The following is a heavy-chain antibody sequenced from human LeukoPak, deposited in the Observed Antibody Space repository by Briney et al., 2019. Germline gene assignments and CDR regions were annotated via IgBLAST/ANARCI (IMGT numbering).Heavy chain of an antibody. CDR3: ARAYYYDSSGYYYPGTDYFDY. CDR1: GFTFSSYW. D-gene: IGHD3-22*01. V-gene: IGHV3-7*01. CDR2: IRGDGSEK. Sequence: GGSLRLSCSASGFTFSSYWMSWVRQTTGKGLECVAKIRGDGSEKFYVDSVKGRFTISRDNAKNSVYLQMNSLRAEDTAVYYCARAYYYDSSGYYYPGTDYFDYWGQGTLVTVSS. J-gene: IGHJ4*02.